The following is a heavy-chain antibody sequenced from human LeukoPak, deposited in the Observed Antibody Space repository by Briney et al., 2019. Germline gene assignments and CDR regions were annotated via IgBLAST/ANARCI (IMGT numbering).Heavy chain of an antibody. CDR3: ARDYGDYEDSPGFLGNWFDP. V-gene: IGHV4-4*07. Sequence: SETLSLTCTVSGGSISSYYWSWIRQPAGKGLEWIGRIYTSGSTNYNPSPKSRVTMSVDTSKNQFSLKLSSVTAADTAVYYCARDYGDYEDSPGFLGNWFDPWGQGTLVTVSS. J-gene: IGHJ5*02. D-gene: IGHD4-17*01. CDR2: IYTSGST. CDR1: GGSISSYY.